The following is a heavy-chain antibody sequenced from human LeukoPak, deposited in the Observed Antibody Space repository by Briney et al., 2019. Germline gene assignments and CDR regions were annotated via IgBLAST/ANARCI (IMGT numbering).Heavy chain of an antibody. CDR1: GFTFTTYG. CDR3: ARDSQFIGPLY. CDR2: IMSDGRST. D-gene: IGHD5-24*01. V-gene: IGHV3-74*01. Sequence: GGSLRLSCAASGFTFTTYGMHWVRQAPGKGLVWVSRIMSDGRSTYADSVEGRFTISRDTAKNTLYLQMNSLRAEDTAVYYCARDSQFIGPLYWGQGTLSPSPQ. J-gene: IGHJ4*02.